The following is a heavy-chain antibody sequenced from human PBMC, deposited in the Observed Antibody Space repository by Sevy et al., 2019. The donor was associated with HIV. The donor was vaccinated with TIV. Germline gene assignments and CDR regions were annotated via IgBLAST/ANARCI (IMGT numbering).Heavy chain of an antibody. V-gene: IGHV3-33*01. D-gene: IGHD6-19*01. J-gene: IGHJ4*02. Sequence: GGSLRLSCAASGFTYNGYGMHWVRQAPGKGLEWVAVIWYDGSNKEYAESVKGRFTISRDNSKNTLYLQMNNLRAEDMAVYYCARESIAVAGIGYYFHYWGQGTLVTVSS. CDR2: IWYDGSNK. CDR3: ARESIAVAGIGYYFHY. CDR1: GFTYNGYG.